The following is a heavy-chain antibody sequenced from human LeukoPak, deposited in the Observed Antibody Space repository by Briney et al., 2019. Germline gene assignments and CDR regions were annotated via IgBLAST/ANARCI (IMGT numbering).Heavy chain of an antibody. CDR1: GFTFSSYA. J-gene: IGHJ6*02. CDR2: ISGSGGST. V-gene: IGHV3-23*01. D-gene: IGHD3-10*01. Sequence: GGSLRLSCAASGFTFSSYAMSWVRQAPGKGLEWVSAISGSGGSTYYADSVKGRFTISRDNSKNTLYLQMNSLRAEDTAVYYCAESNYYGSGSYYPYGMDAWGQGTTVTVSS. CDR3: AESNYYGSGSYYPYGMDA.